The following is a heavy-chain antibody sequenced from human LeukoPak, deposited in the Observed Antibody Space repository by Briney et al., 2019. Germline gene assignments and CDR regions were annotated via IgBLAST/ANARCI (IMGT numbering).Heavy chain of an antibody. J-gene: IGHJ4*02. Sequence: SVKVSCKASGGTFSSYAISWVRQAPGQGLEWMGGIIPIFGTANYAQKFQGGVTITADESTSTAYMELSSLRSEDTAVYYCARDGYSSSWYDYWGQGTLVTVSS. V-gene: IGHV1-69*13. CDR3: ARDGYSSSWYDY. CDR2: IIPIFGTA. CDR1: GGTFSSYA. D-gene: IGHD6-13*01.